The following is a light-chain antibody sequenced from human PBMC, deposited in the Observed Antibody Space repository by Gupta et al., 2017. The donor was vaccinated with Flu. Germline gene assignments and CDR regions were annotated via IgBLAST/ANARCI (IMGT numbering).Light chain of an antibody. J-gene: IGKJ1*01. CDR1: QDISKY. CDR3: QQYDDHPRT. CDR2: GAS. V-gene: IGKV1-33*01. Sequence: DIQMTQSPSSLSASVGDRVTITCQASQDISKYLNWYQQRRGKAPKLLIYGASNLQTGVPARFSGSGSGTDFTFTIIILPPEDFATYYCQQYDDHPRTFGQGTKVEIK.